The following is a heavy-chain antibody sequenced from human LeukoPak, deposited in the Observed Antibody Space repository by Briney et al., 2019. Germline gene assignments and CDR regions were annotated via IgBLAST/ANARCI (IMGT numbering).Heavy chain of an antibody. Sequence: PGGSLRLSCAASGFTFSSYWMTWVRQSPGKGREWVANIKQDGSEKYYVDSVKGRFTISRDNAKNSLYLQMNSLRAEDTAVYYCARDDGARSTDYWGQGTLVTVSS. J-gene: IGHJ4*02. V-gene: IGHV3-7*01. CDR1: GFTFSSYW. CDR3: ARDDGARSTDY. CDR2: IKQDGSEK. D-gene: IGHD5-24*01.